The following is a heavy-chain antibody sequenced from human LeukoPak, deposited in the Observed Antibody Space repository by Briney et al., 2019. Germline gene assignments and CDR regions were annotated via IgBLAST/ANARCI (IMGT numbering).Heavy chain of an antibody. J-gene: IGHJ4*02. CDR3: AREYVDHFDY. D-gene: IGHD3-16*01. V-gene: IGHV4-31*03. Sequence: SETLSLTCTVSGGSISSGGYYWSWIRQHLGKGLEWIGYIYYSGSTYYNPSLKSRVTISVDTSKNQFSLKLSSVTAADTAVYYCAREYVDHFDYWGQGTLVTVSS. CDR1: GGSISSGGYY. CDR2: IYYSGST.